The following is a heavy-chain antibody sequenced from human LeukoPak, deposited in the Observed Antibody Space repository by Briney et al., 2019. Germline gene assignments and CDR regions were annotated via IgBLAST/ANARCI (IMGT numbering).Heavy chain of an antibody. CDR3: TRVLLGRCVP. Sequence: SVMFSCTASGYTFTCNYIRWVRRATGQGLEWRGWSNPNSVGTNSAKECQCRVTLTRDTSITSAHLALSRLRSGATAVHYFTRVLLGRCVPWGQGTLVTVSS. J-gene: IGHJ5*02. D-gene: IGHD2-21*01. CDR1: GYTFTCNY. V-gene: IGHV1-2*02. CDR2: SNPNSVGT.